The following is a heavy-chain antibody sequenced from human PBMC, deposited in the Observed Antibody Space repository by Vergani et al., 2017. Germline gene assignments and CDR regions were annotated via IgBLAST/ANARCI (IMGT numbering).Heavy chain of an antibody. V-gene: IGHV1-69*02. D-gene: IGHD4-17*01. CDR3: ARAANYYGDYPEVN. J-gene: IGHJ4*02. CDR2: IIPILGIA. Sequence: QVQLVQSGAEVKKPGSSVKVSCKASGGTFSSYTISWVRQAPGQGLEWMGRIIPILGIANYAQKFQGRVTITADKSTSTAYMELSSLRSEDTAVYYCARAANYYGDYPEVNWGQGTLVTVSS. CDR1: GGTFSSYT.